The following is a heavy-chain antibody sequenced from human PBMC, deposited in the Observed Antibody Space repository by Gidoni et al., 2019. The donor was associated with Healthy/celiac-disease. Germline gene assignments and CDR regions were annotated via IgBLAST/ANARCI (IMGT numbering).Heavy chain of an antibody. V-gene: IGHV3-11*01. CDR2: MSSSGSTI. CDR1: GFPFSDFY. J-gene: IGHJ4*02. D-gene: IGHD6-6*01. Sequence: QVQLVESGGGLVKPGGSLRLSCAASGFPFSDFYMSWIRQAPGKGLDCVSYMSSSGSTIYYADSVKGRFTISRDNAKNSLYLQMNSLRAEDTAVYYCARGRPVRAAFDYWGQGTLVTVSS. CDR3: ARGRPVRAAFDY.